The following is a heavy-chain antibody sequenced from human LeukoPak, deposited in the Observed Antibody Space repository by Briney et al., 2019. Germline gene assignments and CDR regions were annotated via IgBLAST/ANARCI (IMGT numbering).Heavy chain of an antibody. J-gene: IGHJ5*02. CDR1: GFTFSSYA. D-gene: IGHD3-9*01. V-gene: IGHV3-23*01. CDR3: AKVETYYDILTGHYKGNWFDP. Sequence: GGSLRLSCAASGFTFSSYAMSWVRQAPGEGLEWVSAISGSGGSTYYADSVKGRFTISRDNSKNTLYLQMNSLRAEDTAVYYCAKVETYYDILTGHYKGNWFDPWGQGTLVTVSS. CDR2: ISGSGGST.